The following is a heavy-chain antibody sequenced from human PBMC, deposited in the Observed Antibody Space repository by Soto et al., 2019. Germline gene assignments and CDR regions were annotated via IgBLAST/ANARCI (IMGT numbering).Heavy chain of an antibody. CDR3: AREVLWFGESLFFGY. J-gene: IGHJ4*02. CDR1: GGSISSSY. V-gene: IGHV4-59*01. D-gene: IGHD3-10*01. Sequence: PSETLSLTCTVSGGSISSSYWSWFWNPPGQGLEWIGYIYYSGSTNSNSSLKSRVTRSVDTSKNQFSLKLSSVTAADTAGYYWAREVLWFGESLFFGYWGQGTLVTVSS. CDR2: IYYSGST.